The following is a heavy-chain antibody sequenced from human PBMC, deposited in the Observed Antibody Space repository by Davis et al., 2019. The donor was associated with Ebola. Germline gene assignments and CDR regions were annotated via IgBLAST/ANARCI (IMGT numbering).Heavy chain of an antibody. D-gene: IGHD6-6*01. CDR1: GFTFSSYW. Sequence: GGSLRLSCAASGFTFSSYWMSWVRQAPGKGLEWVANIKQDGSEKYYVDSVKGRFTISRDNAKNSLYLQMNSLRAEDTAVYYCARSTLAARPGYYYGMDVWGQGTTVTVSS. V-gene: IGHV3-7*01. CDR3: ARSTLAARPGYYYGMDV. CDR2: IKQDGSEK. J-gene: IGHJ6*02.